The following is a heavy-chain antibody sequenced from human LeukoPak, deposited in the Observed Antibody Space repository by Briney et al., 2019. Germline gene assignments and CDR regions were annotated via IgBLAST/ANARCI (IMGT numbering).Heavy chain of an antibody. J-gene: IGHJ4*02. V-gene: IGHV3-66*02. CDR3: AIEPGIAAPGKDY. D-gene: IGHD6-13*01. CDR2: IYSGGST. CDR1: GFTVSSNY. Sequence: GGSQRLSCAASGFTVSSNYMSWVRQAPGKGLEWVSVIYSGGSTYYADSVKGRFTISRDNSKNTLYLQMNSLRAEDTAVYYCAIEPGIAAPGKDYWGQGTLVTVSS.